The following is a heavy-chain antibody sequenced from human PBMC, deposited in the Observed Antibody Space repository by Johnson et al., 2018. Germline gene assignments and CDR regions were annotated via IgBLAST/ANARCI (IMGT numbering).Heavy chain of an antibody. V-gene: IGHV3-23*01. CDR3: ARKSFPQPYYYHGMDV. J-gene: IGHJ6*02. CDR2: ISGSGGST. CDR1: GFTFGDYA. Sequence: VQLQESGGGLVQPGRSLRLSCVGSGFTFGDYAMHWVRLGPGEGLEWVAGISGSGGSTYYADSVKGRFTISRDNSKNTVYLQMDNLRADDTAVYYCARKSFPQPYYYHGMDVWGQGTTVTVSS. D-gene: IGHD1-1*01.